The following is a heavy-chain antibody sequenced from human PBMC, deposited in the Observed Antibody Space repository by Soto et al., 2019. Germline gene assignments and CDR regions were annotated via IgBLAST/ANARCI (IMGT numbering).Heavy chain of an antibody. D-gene: IGHD3-22*01. CDR1: VVTVSSSA. Sequence: GGAQRLSCAPPVVTVSSSAMSSVRQTQEKGLEWVSAISGSGGSTYYADSVKGRFTISRDNSKNTLYLQMNSLRAEDTAVYYCAKGLNYYDRSLDRPLAYWGKGTLVPVPS. CDR3: AKGLNYYDRSLDRPLAY. V-gene: IGHV3-23*01. CDR2: ISGSGGST. J-gene: IGHJ4*02.